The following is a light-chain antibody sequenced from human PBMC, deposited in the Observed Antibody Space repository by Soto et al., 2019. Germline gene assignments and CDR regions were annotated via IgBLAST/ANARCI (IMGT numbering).Light chain of an antibody. CDR2: GAS. Sequence: EIVLTQSPGTLSLSPGERATLSCRASQSLNARYLAWYQVKPGQAPRLLFYGASSRATGIPDRFIGSGSGTDFTLTITGLEPEDFAVYYCQQFHISRTFXQGTKVDIK. J-gene: IGKJ1*01. V-gene: IGKV3-20*01. CDR3: QQFHISRT. CDR1: QSLNARY.